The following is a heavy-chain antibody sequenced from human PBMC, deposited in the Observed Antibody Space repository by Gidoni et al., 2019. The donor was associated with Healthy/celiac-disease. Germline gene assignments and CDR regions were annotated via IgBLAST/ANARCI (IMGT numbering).Heavy chain of an antibody. CDR2: IIPIFGTA. CDR3: ARMDCSSTSCYRYYYYGMDV. Sequence: QVQLVQSAAEVTKPGSSVKVSCTASAGTFSSYAISWVRQAPGQGLEWMGGIIPIFGTANYAQKFQGRVTITADESTSTAYMELSSLRSEDTAVYYCARMDCSSTSCYRYYYYGMDVWGQGTTVTVSS. V-gene: IGHV1-69*01. D-gene: IGHD2-2*01. CDR1: AGTFSSYA. J-gene: IGHJ6*02.